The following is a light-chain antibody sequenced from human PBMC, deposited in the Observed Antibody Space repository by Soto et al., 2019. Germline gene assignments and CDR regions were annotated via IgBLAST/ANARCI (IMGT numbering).Light chain of an antibody. J-gene: IGKJ2*01. CDR2: AAS. V-gene: IGKV1-39*01. Sequence: DLQMPQSPSSLSASVGARVTITCRASQSISSYLNWYQQKPGKAPKLLIYAASSLQSGVPSRLSGSGSGTDLSLTISSLQTEEFETYYCPQSYGTPYNFGQGTKLEIK. CDR1: QSISSY. CDR3: PQSYGTPYN.